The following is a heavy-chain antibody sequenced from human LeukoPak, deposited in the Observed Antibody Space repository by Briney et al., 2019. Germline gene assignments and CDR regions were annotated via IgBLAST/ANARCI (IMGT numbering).Heavy chain of an antibody. V-gene: IGHV3-21*06. CDR3: ARDHGIPGSGSYKFDY. Sequence: TGGSLRLSCAPSGFTFRSYSMNWVRQAPGKGLEWVSSISSASTYIYYADSVKGRFTISRDYAKNLLYLQMNSLRVEDTAVYYCARDHGIPGSGSYKFDYWGQGTLVTVSS. D-gene: IGHD3-10*01. CDR2: ISSASTYI. J-gene: IGHJ4*02. CDR1: GFTFRSYS.